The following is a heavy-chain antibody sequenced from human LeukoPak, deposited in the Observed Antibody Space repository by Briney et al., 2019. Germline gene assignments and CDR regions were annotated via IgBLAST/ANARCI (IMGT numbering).Heavy chain of an antibody. J-gene: IGHJ4*02. CDR2: IYPGDSDT. D-gene: IGHD3-22*01. V-gene: IGHV5-51*01. Sequence: GESLKISCKGSGYSFTSYWIGWVRQMPGKGLEWMGIIYPGDSDTRYSPSFQGQVTISADKSISPAYLQWSSLKASDTAMYYCARLYHDSSGYYRSYYFDYWGQGTLVTVSS. CDR3: ARLYHDSSGYYRSYYFDY. CDR1: GYSFTSYW.